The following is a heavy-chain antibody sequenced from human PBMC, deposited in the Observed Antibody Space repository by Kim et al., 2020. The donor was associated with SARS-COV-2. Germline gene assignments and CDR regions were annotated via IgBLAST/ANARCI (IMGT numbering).Heavy chain of an antibody. CDR3: TRAQSGTNTVDS. Sequence: YAEPLKGRLTVSRDKTKNSIYMQMNRLRADDTAVYYCTRAQSGTNTVDSWGQGTLVTVSS. J-gene: IGHJ4*02. D-gene: IGHD1-7*01. V-gene: IGHV3-74*01.